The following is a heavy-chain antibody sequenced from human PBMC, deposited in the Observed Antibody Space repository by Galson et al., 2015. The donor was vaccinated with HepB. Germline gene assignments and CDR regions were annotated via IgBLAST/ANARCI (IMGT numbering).Heavy chain of an antibody. J-gene: IGHJ5*02. CDR3: AMTLTVVIGWFDP. D-gene: IGHD3-22*01. V-gene: IGHV1-69*13. CDR2: IIPIFGIA. CDR1: GGTFSSYA. Sequence: SVKVPCKASGGTFSSYAISWVRQAPGQGLEWMGGIIPIFGIANYAQKFQGRVTITADESTSTACMELSSLRSEDTAVYYCAMTLTVVIGWFDPWGQGTLVTVSS.